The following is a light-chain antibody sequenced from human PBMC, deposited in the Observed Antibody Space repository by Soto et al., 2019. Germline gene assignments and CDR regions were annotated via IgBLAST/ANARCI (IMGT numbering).Light chain of an antibody. J-gene: IGKJ4*01. CDR2: NVS. V-gene: IGKV1-5*03. CDR1: QNVYTW. CDR3: QQFTTYPLT. Sequence: EIQMTQSPSTLSASVGDRVTITCRASQNVYTWLAWFQQTPGKAPKLLIQNVSNLESGVPSRFSGSGSGTEFTLTISSLQTDDVAIYYCQQFTTYPLTFCGGTKVEIK.